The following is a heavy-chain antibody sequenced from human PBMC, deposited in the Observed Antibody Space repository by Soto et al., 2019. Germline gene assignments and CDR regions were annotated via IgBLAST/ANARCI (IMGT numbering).Heavy chain of an antibody. J-gene: IGHJ4*02. Sequence: QVQLQESGPGLVKPSETLSLTCTVSGGSISSYYWSWIRQPPGKGLEWIGYIYYSGSTNYNPSLKRRFTLSVETSKNQFSLKLSSVTAADTAVYYCAGWRPVAHIDYWGQGTLVTVSS. CDR3: AGWRPVAHIDY. D-gene: IGHD6-19*01. CDR2: IYYSGST. V-gene: IGHV4-59*01. CDR1: GGSISSYY.